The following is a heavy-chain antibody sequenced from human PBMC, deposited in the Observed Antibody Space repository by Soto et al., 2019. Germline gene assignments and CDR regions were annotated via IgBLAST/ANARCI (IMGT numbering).Heavy chain of an antibody. J-gene: IGHJ3*02. D-gene: IGHD2-2*01. CDR2: ISWDSGNI. V-gene: IGHV3-9*01. Sequence: EVQLVESGGGLVQPGRSLRLSCAASAFTFDDYAMHWVRQVPGKGLEWASGISWDSGNIVYADSVKGRFTISRDNAKNSLYLQMNSLRTEDTAVYFCAKGATTSCFSPFDMWGPGKMVTVSS. CDR3: AKGATTSCFSPFDM. CDR1: AFTFDDYA.